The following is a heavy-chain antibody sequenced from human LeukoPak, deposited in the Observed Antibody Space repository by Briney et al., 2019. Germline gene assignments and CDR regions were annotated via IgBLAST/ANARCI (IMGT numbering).Heavy chain of an antibody. CDR3: AKDRVNSIPFDY. Sequence: PGGSLRLSCAASGCTFSSYWMHWVRQAPGKGLVWVSRINSDGSSTSYADSVKGRFTISRDNSKNTLYLQMNSLRAEGTAVYYCAKDRVNSIPFDYWGQGTLVTVSS. CDR1: GCTFSSYW. V-gene: IGHV3-74*01. J-gene: IGHJ4*02. D-gene: IGHD3-3*02. CDR2: INSDGSST.